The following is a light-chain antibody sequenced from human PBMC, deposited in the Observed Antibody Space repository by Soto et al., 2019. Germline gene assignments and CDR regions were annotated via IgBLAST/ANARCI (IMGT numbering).Light chain of an antibody. CDR3: QQYDVYPLT. V-gene: IGKV1-16*02. J-gene: IGKJ4*01. CDR2: GVS. Sequence: DIQMTQSPSSLSASVGDSVTITCRASQGIRNNLAWLQQKPGKAPKSLIYGVSTLQSGVPSKFSGSGSGTVFSLTIGSLQPEDFATYYCQQYDVYPLTFGVGTKVEIK. CDR1: QGIRNN.